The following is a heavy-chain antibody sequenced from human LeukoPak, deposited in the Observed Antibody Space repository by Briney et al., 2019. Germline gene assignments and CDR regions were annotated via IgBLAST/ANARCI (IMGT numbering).Heavy chain of an antibody. CDR2: IYHTGAT. D-gene: IGHD3-3*01. J-gene: IGHJ5*02. Sequence: SETLSLTCAVSGYSISSGYFWVRIRQPPGKGLEWIGNIYHTGATNYYPSLMSPVTISVDTSKNQFSLELNSGTAADTAVYYWSRDLGLTISDNLFDPWGQGTLVTVSS. CDR3: SRDLGLTISDNLFDP. V-gene: IGHV4-38-2*02. CDR1: GYSISSGYF.